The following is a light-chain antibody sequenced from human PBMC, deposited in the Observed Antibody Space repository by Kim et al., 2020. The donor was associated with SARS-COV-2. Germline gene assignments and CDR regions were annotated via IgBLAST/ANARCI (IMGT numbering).Light chain of an antibody. J-gene: IGKJ4*01. CDR1: QSVSSS. V-gene: IGKV3-15*01. CDR2: GAS. CDR3: QQYNNWPPFT. Sequence: EIVMTQSPATLSVSPGERATLSCRASQSVSSSLGWYQQKPGQAPRLLIYGASTRATGIPARFSGCGSGTEFTLTISSLQSEDFAVYYCQQYNNWPPFTFSGGTRMEIK.